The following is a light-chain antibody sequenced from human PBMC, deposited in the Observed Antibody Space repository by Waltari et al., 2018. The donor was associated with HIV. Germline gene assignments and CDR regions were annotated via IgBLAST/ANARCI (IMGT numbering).Light chain of an antibody. J-gene: IGLJ1*01. Sequence: QSALTQPASVSGFPGQSITIPCTGRSSDVGRYNYVSWYQQHPGKAPKLLIYDVSKRPSGVSNRFSGSKSGNTASLTISGLQAEDEADYYCCSYAGSNTYLFGTGTEVTVL. V-gene: IGLV2-23*02. CDR2: DVS. CDR3: CSYAGSNTYL. CDR1: SSDVGRYNY.